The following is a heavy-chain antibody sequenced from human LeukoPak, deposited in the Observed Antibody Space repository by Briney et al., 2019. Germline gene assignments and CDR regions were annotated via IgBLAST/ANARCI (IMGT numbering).Heavy chain of an antibody. Sequence: GGSLRLSCAASGFTFRSCGTHWVRQAPGKGLEWVAFIRYDGNNKYYADSVKGRFTISRDNSKNTVYLQMNSLRAEDTAVYYCAKDPTHFRVWDDYDNTRLNSWGQGTLVTVSS. V-gene: IGHV3-30*02. D-gene: IGHD3-22*01. CDR3: AKDPTHFRVWDDYDNTRLNS. CDR1: GFTFRSCG. CDR2: IRYDGNNK. J-gene: IGHJ4*02.